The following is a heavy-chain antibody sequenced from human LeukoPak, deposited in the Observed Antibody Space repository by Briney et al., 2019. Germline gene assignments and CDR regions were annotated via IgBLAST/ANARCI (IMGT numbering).Heavy chain of an antibody. CDR2: INSDGSST. V-gene: IGHV3-74*01. CDR3: ARVGGSNAFDI. CDR1: GFTFSSYW. D-gene: IGHD1-26*01. J-gene: IGHJ3*02. Sequence: GGSLRLSCAASGFTFSSYWVHWVRQAPGKGLVWVSPINSDGSSTSYADSVKGRFTISRDNTKNTLSLQMNSLRAEDTAVYYCARVGGSNAFDIWGQGTMVIVSS.